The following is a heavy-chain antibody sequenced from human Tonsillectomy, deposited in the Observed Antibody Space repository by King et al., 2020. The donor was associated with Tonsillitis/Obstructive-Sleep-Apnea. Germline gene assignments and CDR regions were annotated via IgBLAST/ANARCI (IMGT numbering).Heavy chain of an antibody. CDR3: ARDMVLEAGGDAFDI. CDR2: IYYSGST. J-gene: IGHJ3*02. V-gene: IGHV4-59*01. D-gene: IGHD2-8*01. CDR1: GGSISRYS. Sequence: QLQESGPGLVKPSETLSPTCTVSGGSISRYSWSWIRQPPGKGLEWIGYIYYSGSTNYNPSLKSRVTISVDTSKNQFSLKLSSVTAADTAVYYCARDMVLEAGGDAFDIWGQGTEVTVSS.